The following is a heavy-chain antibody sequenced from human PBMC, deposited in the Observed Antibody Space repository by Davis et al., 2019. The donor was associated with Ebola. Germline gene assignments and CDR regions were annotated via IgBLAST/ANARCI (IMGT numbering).Heavy chain of an antibody. D-gene: IGHD6-6*01. CDR3: AKSSSPDY. CDR2: ISYDGSNK. Sequence: GGSLRLSCAASGFTFSSYGMHWVRQAPGKGLEWVAVISYDGSNKYYADSVKGRFTISRDNSKNTLYLQMNSLRAEDTAVYYCAKSSSPDYWGRGIMVTVSS. J-gene: IGHJ4*02. CDR1: GFTFSSYG. V-gene: IGHV3-30*18.